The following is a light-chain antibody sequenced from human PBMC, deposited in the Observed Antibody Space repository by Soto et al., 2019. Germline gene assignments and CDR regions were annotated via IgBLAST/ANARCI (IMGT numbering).Light chain of an antibody. J-gene: IGKJ1*01. CDR3: QQYGGSPRT. V-gene: IGKV3-20*01. CDR1: QSISSFY. CDR2: DAS. Sequence: EIVLTQSPGPLSLSPGERATLSCRASQSISSFYLAWYQQTPGQAPRLLIYDASSRAAGIPDRFSGGGSGTDFTLTISRLEPEDFGVYYCQQYGGSPRTFGQGTKVEIK.